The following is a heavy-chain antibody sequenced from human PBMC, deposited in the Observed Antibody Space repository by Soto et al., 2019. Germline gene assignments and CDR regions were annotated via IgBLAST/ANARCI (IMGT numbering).Heavy chain of an antibody. J-gene: IGHJ4*02. V-gene: IGHV3-30*18. CDR1: GFTFSSYG. D-gene: IGHD2-15*01. CDR2: ISYDGSNK. Sequence: PGGSLRLSCAASGFTFSSYGMHWVRQAPGKGLEWVAVISYDGSNKYYADSVKGRFTISRDNSKNTLYLQMNSLRAEDTAVYYCAKDWWSFPNAEATDYWGQGTLVTVSS. CDR3: AKDWWSFPNAEATDY.